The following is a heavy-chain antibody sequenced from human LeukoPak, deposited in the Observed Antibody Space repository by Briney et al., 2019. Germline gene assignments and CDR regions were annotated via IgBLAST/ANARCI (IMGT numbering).Heavy chain of an antibody. Sequence: SETLSLTCAVYGGSFSGYYWSWIRQPPGKGLEWIGEINHSGSTNYNPSLKSRVTISVDTSKNQFSLKLSSVTAAATAVYYCARGGYNRYWGQGTLVTVSS. D-gene: IGHD5-24*01. CDR2: INHSGST. J-gene: IGHJ4*02. CDR3: ARGGYNRY. CDR1: GGSFSGYY. V-gene: IGHV4-34*01.